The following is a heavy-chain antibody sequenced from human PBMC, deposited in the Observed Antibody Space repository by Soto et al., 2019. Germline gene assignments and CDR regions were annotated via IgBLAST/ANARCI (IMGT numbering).Heavy chain of an antibody. V-gene: IGHV1-18*01. CDR2: ISAYDGNS. D-gene: IGHD3-10*01. J-gene: IGHJ4*02. CDR1: GYTFTTYG. Sequence: ASVKVSCKASGYTFTTYGFSWVRQAPGQGLEWMGWISAYDGNSNYAQNLQGRVTMTTDTSTSTAYMELRSLRSDDTAVYYCARDYGSGNYRGDYWGQGTLVTVSS. CDR3: ARDYGSGNYRGDY.